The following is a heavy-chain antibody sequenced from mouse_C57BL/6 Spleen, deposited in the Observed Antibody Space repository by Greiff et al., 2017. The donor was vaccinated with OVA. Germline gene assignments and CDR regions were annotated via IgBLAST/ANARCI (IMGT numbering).Heavy chain of an antibody. J-gene: IGHJ2*01. D-gene: IGHD2-5*01. CDR3: ARWSNHGGSYFDY. Sequence: QVQLQQPGAELVKPGASVKLSCKASGYTFTSYWMHWVKQRPGQGLEWLGMIHPNSGSTNYNEKFKSKATLTVDKSSSTAYIQLSSLTSEDSAVYYGARWSNHGGSYFDYWGQGTTLTVSS. CDR2: IHPNSGST. CDR1: GYTFTSYW. V-gene: IGHV1-64*01.